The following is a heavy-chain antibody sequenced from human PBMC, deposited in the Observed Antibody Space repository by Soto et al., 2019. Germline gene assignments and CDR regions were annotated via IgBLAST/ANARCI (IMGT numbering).Heavy chain of an antibody. J-gene: IGHJ6*03. Sequence: QVQLVQSGAEVKKPGASVKVSCKASGYTFTSYDINWVRQATGQGLEWMGWMNPNSGNTGYARNFQGRVTMTRNTSISTAYMELSSLRSEDTAVYYCARGPYYYYYMDVGGKGTTVTVSS. CDR2: MNPNSGNT. CDR1: GYTFTSYD. V-gene: IGHV1-8*01. CDR3: ARGPYYYYYMDV.